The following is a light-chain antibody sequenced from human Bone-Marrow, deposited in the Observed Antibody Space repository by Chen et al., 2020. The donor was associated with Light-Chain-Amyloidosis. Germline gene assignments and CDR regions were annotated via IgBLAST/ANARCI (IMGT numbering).Light chain of an antibody. V-gene: IGLV3-25*03. J-gene: IGLJ2*01. CDR2: KDT. Sequence: SYEPKQPPSVSVSPGQTARITCSGDDLPTKYAYWYQQKPGQAPVLVIHKDTERPSGISERFSGSSSGTTATLTISGVQAEDEADYHCQSADSSGTYEVIFGGGTKLTVL. CDR3: QSADSSGTYEVI. CDR1: DLPTKY.